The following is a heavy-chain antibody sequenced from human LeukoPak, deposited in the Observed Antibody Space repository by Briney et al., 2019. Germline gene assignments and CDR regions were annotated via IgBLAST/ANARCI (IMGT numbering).Heavy chain of an antibody. CDR2: IYYSGST. CDR1: GGSISSYY. Sequence: SETLSLTCTVSGGSISSYYWSWIRQPPGKGLEWIGYIYYSGSTYYNPSLKSRVTISVDTSKNQFSLKLSSVTAADTAVYYCARRSLFSRYFQHWGQGTLVTVSS. V-gene: IGHV4-59*08. D-gene: IGHD3-10*01. CDR3: ARRSLFSRYFQH. J-gene: IGHJ1*01.